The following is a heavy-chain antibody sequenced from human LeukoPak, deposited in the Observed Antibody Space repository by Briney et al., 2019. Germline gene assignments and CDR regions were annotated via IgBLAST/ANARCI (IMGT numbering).Heavy chain of an antibody. D-gene: IGHD3-10*01. CDR3: ARAVLLWFGELPYFDY. CDR2: INHSGST. V-gene: IGHV4-34*01. J-gene: IGHJ4*02. CDR1: GGSFSGYY. Sequence: SETLSLTCAVYGGSFSGYYWSWIRQPPGKGLEWIGEINHSGSTNYNPSLKSRVTISVDTSKNRFSLKLSSVTAADTAVYYCARAVLLWFGELPYFDYWGQGTLVTVSS.